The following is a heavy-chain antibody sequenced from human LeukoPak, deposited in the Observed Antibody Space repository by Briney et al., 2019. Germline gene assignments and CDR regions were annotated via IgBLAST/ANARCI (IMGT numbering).Heavy chain of an antibody. V-gene: IGHV3-15*01. CDR3: TKDHGSGSYYFDY. D-gene: IGHD3-10*01. CDR2: IKSKTDGGTV. CDR1: GFTFSNVW. J-gene: IGHJ4*02. Sequence: GGSLRLSCAASGFTFSNVWMSWVRQAPGKGLEWVGRIKSKTDGGTVDYAAPVKGRFTISRDDLKNTLYLKMNSLKTEDTAVYYCTKDHGSGSYYFDYWGQGTLVTVSS.